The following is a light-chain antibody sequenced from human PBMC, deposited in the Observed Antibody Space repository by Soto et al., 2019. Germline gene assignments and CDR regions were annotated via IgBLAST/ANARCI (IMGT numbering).Light chain of an antibody. Sequence: DIQMTQSPSYLSASVGDRVTITCRASQSISSYLNWYQQKPGTXPXXLIYAVSSLQSGVPSRFSGSGSGTDFTLTISILQPEDFATYDCQQTYNIRTFGQGTKVDIK. CDR1: QSISSY. J-gene: IGKJ1*01. V-gene: IGKV1-39*01. CDR2: AVS. CDR3: QQTYNIRT.